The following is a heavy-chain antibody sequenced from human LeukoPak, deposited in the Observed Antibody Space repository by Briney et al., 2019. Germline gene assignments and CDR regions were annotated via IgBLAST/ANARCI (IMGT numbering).Heavy chain of an antibody. V-gene: IGHV3-30-3*01. CDR1: GFTFSSYA. Sequence: PGGSLRLSCAASGFTFSSYAMHWVRQAPGKGLEWVAVISYDGSNKYYADSVKGRFTISRDNSKNTLYLQMNSLRAEDTAVYYCAKPPTALTGDDWFDPWGQGTLVTVSS. CDR2: ISYDGSNK. D-gene: IGHD7-27*01. CDR3: AKPPTALTGDDWFDP. J-gene: IGHJ5*02.